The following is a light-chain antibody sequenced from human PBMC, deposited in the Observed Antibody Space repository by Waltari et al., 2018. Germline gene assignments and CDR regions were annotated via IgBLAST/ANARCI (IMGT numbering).Light chain of an antibody. J-gene: IGKJ1*01. CDR1: QSVSSY. CDR2: SAS. Sequence: VILTQSPATLSLSPGERATLSCRASQSVSSYLAWYQQKPGQAPRLLIHSASSRATGIPDRFSGSGSGREFTLTISSLEHEDVGVYDCYQHSSGWTFGQGTKVEIK. V-gene: IGKV3-11*02. CDR3: YQHSSGWT.